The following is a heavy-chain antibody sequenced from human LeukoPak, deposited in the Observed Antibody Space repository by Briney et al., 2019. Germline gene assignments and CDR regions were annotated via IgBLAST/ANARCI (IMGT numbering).Heavy chain of an antibody. CDR2: ISAYSGDT. J-gene: IGHJ4*02. CDR1: GYTFTNYG. V-gene: IGHV1-18*01. CDR3: ARDRAYSSSSGFDY. D-gene: IGHD6-6*01. Sequence: ASVKVSCKASGYTFTNYGISWVRQATGQGLEWLGWISAYSGDTNYAQNLQGRVTMTTDAPTSTAYMELRSLRSDDTAVYYCARDRAYSSSSGFDYWGQGTLVTVSS.